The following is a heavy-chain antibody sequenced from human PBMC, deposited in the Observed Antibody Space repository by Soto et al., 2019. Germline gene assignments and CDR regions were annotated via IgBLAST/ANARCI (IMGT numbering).Heavy chain of an antibody. CDR2: ISGSGGST. Sequence: GGSLRLSCAASGFTFSSYAMSWVRQAPGKGLEWVSAISGSGGSTYYADSVKGRFTISRDNSKNTLYLQMNSLRAEDTAVYYCAKDLDLRYYDSSGYAYYFDYWGQGTLVTVSS. J-gene: IGHJ4*02. CDR3: AKDLDLRYYDSSGYAYYFDY. CDR1: GFTFSSYA. D-gene: IGHD3-22*01. V-gene: IGHV3-23*01.